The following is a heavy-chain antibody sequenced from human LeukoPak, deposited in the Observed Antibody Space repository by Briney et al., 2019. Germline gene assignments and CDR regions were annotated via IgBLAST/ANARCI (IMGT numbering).Heavy chain of an antibody. V-gene: IGHV4-39*07. Sequence: SETLSLTCTVSGGSISSSSYYWGWIRQPPGKGLEWIGSIYYSGSTYYNPSLKSRVTISVDTSKNQFSLKLSSVTAADTAVYYCARGYGSPRGWFDPWGQGTLVTVSS. CDR2: IYYSGST. D-gene: IGHD6-13*01. CDR3: ARGYGSPRGWFDP. CDR1: GGSISSSSYY. J-gene: IGHJ5*02.